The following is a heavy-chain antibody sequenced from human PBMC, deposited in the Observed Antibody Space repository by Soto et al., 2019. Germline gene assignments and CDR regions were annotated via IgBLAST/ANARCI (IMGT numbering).Heavy chain of an antibody. J-gene: IGHJ4*02. CDR1: GGSISSYY. CDR2: IYYSGST. Sequence: SETLSLTCTVSGGSISSYYWSWIRQPPGKGLEWIGYIYYSGSTNYNPSLKSRVTISVDTSKNQFSLKLSSVTAADTAVYYCARGGWELPFDYWGQGTLVTVSS. D-gene: IGHD1-26*01. CDR3: ARGGWELPFDY. V-gene: IGHV4-59*01.